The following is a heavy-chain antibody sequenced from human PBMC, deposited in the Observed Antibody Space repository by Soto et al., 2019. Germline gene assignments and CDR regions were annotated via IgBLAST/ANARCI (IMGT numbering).Heavy chain of an antibody. D-gene: IGHD3-22*01. CDR1: GGSISSGY. J-gene: IGHJ5*02. V-gene: IGHV4-59*01. Sequence: SETLSLTCSVSGGSISSGYWTWIRQPPGKGLEWIGYIYYGGSINYNPSLKSRVIISVDTAKNQFSLRLSSVSAADTAVYYCTGSYYDVSGYSLDPWGQGTSVT. CDR3: TGSYYDVSGYSLDP. CDR2: IYYGGSI.